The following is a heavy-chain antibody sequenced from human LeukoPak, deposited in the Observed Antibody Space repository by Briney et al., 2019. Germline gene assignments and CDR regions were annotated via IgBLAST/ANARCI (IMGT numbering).Heavy chain of an antibody. Sequence: GGSLRLSCAASGFTFSSYAMSWVRQAPGKGLEWVSAISGSGGSTSYTDSVKGRFTISRDSSKDTLYLQVYSLRAEDTAIYYCAKAAGSYSSGWYFGHWGQGTLVTVSS. CDR1: GFTFSSYA. CDR2: ISGSGGST. J-gene: IGHJ4*02. CDR3: AKAAGSYSSGWYFGH. D-gene: IGHD6-19*01. V-gene: IGHV3-23*01.